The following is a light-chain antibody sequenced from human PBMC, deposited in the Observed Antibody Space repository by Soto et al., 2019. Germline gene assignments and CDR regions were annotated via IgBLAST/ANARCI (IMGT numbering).Light chain of an antibody. J-gene: IGKJ1*01. Sequence: DIQMTQSPSTLPASVGDRVTITCRASQTISSWLAWYQQKPGKAPNLLIYRASLLESGVPSRFSGSGSGTEFTLTISSLQPDDFATYYCQHYDSYSTFGQGTKVDIK. V-gene: IGKV1-5*03. CDR1: QTISSW. CDR3: QHYDSYST. CDR2: RAS.